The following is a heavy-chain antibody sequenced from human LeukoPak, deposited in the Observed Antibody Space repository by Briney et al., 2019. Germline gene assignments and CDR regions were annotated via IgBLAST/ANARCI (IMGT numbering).Heavy chain of an antibody. V-gene: IGHV3-30*02. J-gene: IGHJ5*02. CDR2: IRSDGINK. CDR1: GFTFDDYG. Sequence: QPGGSLRLSCAASGFTFDDYGMSWVRQAPGKGLEWEAFIRSDGINKYHADSVKGRFTISRDNSKNTLYLQMNSLRAEDTAVYYCARETDTAFNPWGQGTLVTVSS. D-gene: IGHD5-18*01. CDR3: ARETDTAFNP.